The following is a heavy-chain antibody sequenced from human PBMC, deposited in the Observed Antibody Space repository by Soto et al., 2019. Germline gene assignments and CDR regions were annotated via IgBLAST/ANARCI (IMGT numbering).Heavy chain of an antibody. CDR2: TYYSGNT. V-gene: IGHV4-31*03. D-gene: IGHD6-19*01. J-gene: IGHJ4*02. CDR3: ARLSSSGWPIEY. CDR1: GGSISSGGYY. Sequence: SETLSLTCTVSGGSISSGGYYWNWIRQHPGKGLEWIGYTYYSGNTYYNPSLNSRVTISADTSKSQFSLKLSSVTAADTAVYYCARLSSSGWPIEYRGQGTLVTVSS.